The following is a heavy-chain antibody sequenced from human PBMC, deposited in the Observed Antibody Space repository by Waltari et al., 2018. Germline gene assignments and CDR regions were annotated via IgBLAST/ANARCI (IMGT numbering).Heavy chain of an antibody. J-gene: IGHJ4*02. CDR1: GFTFSSYS. V-gene: IGHV3-21*01. CDR2: IRSSSSYI. Sequence: EVQLVESGGGLVKPGGSLRLSCAASGFTFSSYSMNWVRQAPGKGLEWVSSIRSSSSYIYYADSVKGRFTISRDNAKNSLYLQMNSLRAEDTAVYYCARDLTGDYVGYWGQGTLVTVSS. CDR3: ARDLTGDYVGY.